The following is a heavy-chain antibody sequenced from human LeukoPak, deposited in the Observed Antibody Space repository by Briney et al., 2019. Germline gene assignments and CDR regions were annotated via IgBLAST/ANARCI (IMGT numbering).Heavy chain of an antibody. CDR1: GFTFSRYG. D-gene: IGHD5/OR15-5a*01. J-gene: IGHJ4*02. V-gene: IGHV3-23*01. Sequence: GGSLTLSCVVSGFTFSRYGMTWVRQAPGKGLEWVSHISGSGDVTYLIDSVKGRFTISRDNSKSTLYLQMNSLRVEDTAVYYCAKDPVLSPSQSDYWGQGTLVTVSS. CDR2: ISGSGDVT. CDR3: AKDPVLSPSQSDY.